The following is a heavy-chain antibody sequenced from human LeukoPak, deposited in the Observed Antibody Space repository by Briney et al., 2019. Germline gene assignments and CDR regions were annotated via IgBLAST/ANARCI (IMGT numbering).Heavy chain of an antibody. J-gene: IGHJ4*02. CDR3: AKRSIGTWTTFDY. V-gene: IGHV3-43*02. Sequence: PGGSLRLSCAASGFSFDDYAMHWVRQAPGRGLEWVSLITGDGGKTYYADSVKGRFTISRVNSKNSLYLQMNSLRTEDTAFYYCAKRSIGTWTTFDYWGQGTLVSVSS. CDR1: GFSFDDYA. D-gene: IGHD1-1*01. CDR2: ITGDGGKT.